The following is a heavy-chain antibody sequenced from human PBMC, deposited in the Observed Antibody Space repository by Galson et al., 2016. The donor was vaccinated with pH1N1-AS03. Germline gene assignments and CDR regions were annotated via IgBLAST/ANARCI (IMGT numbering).Heavy chain of an antibody. CDR2: ISTYNGYT. CDR3: ARALDGTDDY. CDR1: GYTFTTYS. D-gene: IGHD1-1*01. V-gene: IGHV1-18*04. J-gene: IGHJ4*02. Sequence: SVKVSCKASGYTFTTYSITWVRQTPGQGLEWVGWISTYNGYTSYAQNLQGRVAMTTDTSTTTAYMELRTLRSDDTAVYYCARALDGTDDYWGQGTLVTVSS.